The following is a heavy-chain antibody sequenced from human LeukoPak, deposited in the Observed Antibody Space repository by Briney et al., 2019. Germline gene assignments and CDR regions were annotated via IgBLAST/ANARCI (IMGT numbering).Heavy chain of an antibody. CDR3: VRGGIAAAGTRDAFDI. V-gene: IGHV4-61*01. Sequence: SETLSLTCTVSGGSISSGSYYWSWIRQPPGKGLEWIGYIYYSGSTNYNPSLKSRVTISVDTSKNQFSLKLSSVTAADTAVYYCVRGGIAAAGTRDAFDIWGQGTMVTVSS. CDR2: IYYSGST. CDR1: GGSISSGSYY. J-gene: IGHJ3*02. D-gene: IGHD6-13*01.